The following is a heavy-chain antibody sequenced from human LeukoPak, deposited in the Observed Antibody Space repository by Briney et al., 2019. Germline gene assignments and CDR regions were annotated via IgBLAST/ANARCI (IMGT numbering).Heavy chain of an antibody. V-gene: IGHV3-23*01. CDR3: SRGPYCSGGTCFSLGEFDP. CDR2: LTSRSST. Sequence: QSGGSLRLSCVASGFIFSHHGMNWVRQAPGKGLEWVSGLTSRSSTYYADAVKGRFTISRDNSKNTLFLQINSLRAEDTAVYYCSRGPYCSGGTCFSLGEFDPWGQGTLVTVSS. J-gene: IGHJ5*02. D-gene: IGHD2-15*01. CDR1: GFIFSHHG.